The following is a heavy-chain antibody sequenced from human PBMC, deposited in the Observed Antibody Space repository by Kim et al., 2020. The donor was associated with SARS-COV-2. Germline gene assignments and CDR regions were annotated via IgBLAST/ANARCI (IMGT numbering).Heavy chain of an antibody. CDR1: GGTFSSYA. Sequence: SVKVSCKASGGTFSSYAISWVRQAPGQGLEWMGGIIPIFGTANYAQKFQGRVTITADESTSTAYMELSSLRSEDTDVYYCATRRLGYNSDYWGQGTLVTVSS. J-gene: IGHJ4*02. CDR2: IIPIFGTA. D-gene: IGHD5-12*01. V-gene: IGHV1-69*13. CDR3: ATRRLGYNSDY.